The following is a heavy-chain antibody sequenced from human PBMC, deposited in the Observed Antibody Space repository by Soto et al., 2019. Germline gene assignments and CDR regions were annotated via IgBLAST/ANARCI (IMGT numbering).Heavy chain of an antibody. J-gene: IGHJ6*02. CDR3: AREGYGDYRAPSYYGLDG. D-gene: IGHD4-17*01. V-gene: IGHV1-69*08. CDR2: IIPILGIA. CDR1: GGTFSSYT. Sequence: QVQLVQSGAEVKKPGSSVKVSCKASGGTFSSYTISWVRQAPGQGLEWMGRIIPILGIANYAQKFQGRVTLTADKSTSTAYMELSSLRSEDTAVYYCAREGYGDYRAPSYYGLDGWGQGTTVTVSS.